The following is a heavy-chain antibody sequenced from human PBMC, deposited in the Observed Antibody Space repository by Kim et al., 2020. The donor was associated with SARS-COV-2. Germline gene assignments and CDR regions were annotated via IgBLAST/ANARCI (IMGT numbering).Heavy chain of an antibody. CDR3: ARQGTYYYDSSGYFKYGALDY. CDR2: IYYSGST. CDR1: GGSISSSSYY. Sequence: SETLSLTCTVSGGSISSSSYYWGWISQPPGKGLEWIGSIYYSGSTYYNPSLKSRVTISVDTSKNQFSLKLSSVTAADTAVYYCARQGTYYYDSSGYFKYGALDYWGQGTLVTVSS. V-gene: IGHV4-39*01. D-gene: IGHD3-22*01. J-gene: IGHJ4*02.